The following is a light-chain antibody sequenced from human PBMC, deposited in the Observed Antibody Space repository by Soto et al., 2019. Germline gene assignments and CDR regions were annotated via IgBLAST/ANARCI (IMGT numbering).Light chain of an antibody. J-gene: IGKJ4*01. CDR2: AAS. V-gene: IGKV3-20*01. CDR1: QSFSTSY. Sequence: EIVLTQSPATLSSFPGDRATLSCRASQSFSTSYLAWYQQKPGQAPRLLIFAASSRASGIPDRFSGSGSGTDFTLTIDRLEPEDFAVYYCQQYSTSPLTFGGGTKVDIK. CDR3: QQYSTSPLT.